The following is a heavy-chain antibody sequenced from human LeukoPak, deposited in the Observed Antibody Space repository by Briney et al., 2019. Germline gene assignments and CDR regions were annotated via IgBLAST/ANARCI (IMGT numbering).Heavy chain of an antibody. CDR2: MYVSGTT. J-gene: IGHJ6*02. Sequence: ETLSLTCTVSGGSMSKSYLTWLRQPAGKGLEWIGRMYVSGTTNYNPSLRSRVTMSIDTSKNQFSLRLNSVTAADTAVYYCARENYYDSSGYSEGMDVWGQGTTVTVS. D-gene: IGHD3-22*01. V-gene: IGHV4-4*07. CDR1: GGSMSKSY. CDR3: ARENYYDSSGYSEGMDV.